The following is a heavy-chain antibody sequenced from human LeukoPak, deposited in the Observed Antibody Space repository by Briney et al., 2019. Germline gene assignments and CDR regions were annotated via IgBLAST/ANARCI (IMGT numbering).Heavy chain of an antibody. CDR2: IYYSGST. Sequence: SETLSLTCTVSGGSISSSSYYWGWIRQPPGKGLEWIGSIYYSGSTYYNPSLKSRVTISVDTSKNQFSLKLSSVTAADTAVYYCASLSGFGEFFPRLNWFDPWGQGTLVTVSS. D-gene: IGHD3-10*01. CDR3: ASLSGFGEFFPRLNWFDP. J-gene: IGHJ5*02. CDR1: GGSISSSSYY. V-gene: IGHV4-39*01.